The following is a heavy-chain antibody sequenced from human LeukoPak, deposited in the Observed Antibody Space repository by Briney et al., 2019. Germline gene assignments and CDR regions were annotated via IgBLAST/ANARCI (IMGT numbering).Heavy chain of an antibody. CDR3: AREGNCAGTTCHFDF. Sequence: GGSLRLSCAASGFNFSSYRVTWVRQAPGKGLEWVSSLSSSSDYIYYADSVKGRFTISRDNAKNSLYLQMNSLTVADTAVYYCAREGNCAGTTCHFDFWGQGTLVTVSS. D-gene: IGHD2-2*01. CDR2: LSSSSDYI. J-gene: IGHJ4*02. CDR1: GFNFSSYR. V-gene: IGHV3-21*01.